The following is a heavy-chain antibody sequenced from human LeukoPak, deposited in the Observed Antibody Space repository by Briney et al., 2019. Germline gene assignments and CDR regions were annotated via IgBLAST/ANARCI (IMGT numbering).Heavy chain of an antibody. V-gene: IGHV1-24*01. CDR3: ATGVIQYYYGSGSYGYFDY. CDR1: GYTLTELS. D-gene: IGHD3-10*01. Sequence: ASVKVSCKVSGYTLTELSMHWVRQAPGKGLEWMGGFDPEDGETIYAQKFQGRVTMTEDTSTDTAYMELSSLRSEDTAVYYCATGVIQYYYGSGSYGYFDYWGQGTLVTVSS. J-gene: IGHJ4*02. CDR2: FDPEDGET.